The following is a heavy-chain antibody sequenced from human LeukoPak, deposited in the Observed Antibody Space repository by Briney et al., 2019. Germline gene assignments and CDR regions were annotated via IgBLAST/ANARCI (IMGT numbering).Heavy chain of an antibody. J-gene: IGHJ3*02. CDR3: ARIRDGYNDAYDI. CDR2: INPGGGNT. CDR1: GYTFTNYY. V-gene: IGHV1-46*01. Sequence: ASVKVSCKASGYTFTNYYIHWVRQAPGQGLEWMGLINPGGGNTNYAQNFQGKVTMTRDTSASTVYMELSSLRSEDTAIYYCARIRDGYNDAYDIWGQGTVVTVPS. D-gene: IGHD5-24*01.